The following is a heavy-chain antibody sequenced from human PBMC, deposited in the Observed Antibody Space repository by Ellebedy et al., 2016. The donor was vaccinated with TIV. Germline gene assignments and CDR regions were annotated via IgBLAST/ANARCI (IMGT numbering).Heavy chain of an antibody. Sequence: ASVKVSCKASGYTFTNYGISWVRQAPGQGLEWMGWISAYNGNTKYAQKFQGSVTMTTDTSTSHIYMEVRSLGSDDTAVYYIATSLTPATYNYYGLDVWGQGTTVTVSS. J-gene: IGHJ6*02. CDR1: GYTFTNYG. D-gene: IGHD6-25*01. CDR2: ISAYNGNT. V-gene: IGHV1-18*01. CDR3: ATSLTPATYNYYGLDV.